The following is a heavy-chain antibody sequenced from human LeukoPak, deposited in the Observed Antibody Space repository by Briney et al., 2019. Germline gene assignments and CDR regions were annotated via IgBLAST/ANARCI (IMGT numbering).Heavy chain of an antibody. CDR2: ISGSGGST. Sequence: GGSLRLSCAASGFTFSSYAMSWVRQAPGKGLEWVSAISGSGGSTYYADSAKGRFTISRDNSKNTLYLQMNSLRAEDTAVYYCAKDFRATPAAMLRDYWGQGTLVTVSS. J-gene: IGHJ4*02. V-gene: IGHV3-23*01. D-gene: IGHD2-2*01. CDR1: GFTFSSYA. CDR3: AKDFRATPAAMLRDY.